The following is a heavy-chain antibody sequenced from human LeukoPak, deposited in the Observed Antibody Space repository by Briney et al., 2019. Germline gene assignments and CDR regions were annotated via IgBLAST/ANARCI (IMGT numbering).Heavy chain of an antibody. CDR3: ARVFATGPSFDY. CDR1: GFTFSSYW. V-gene: IGHV3-7*01. Sequence: PGGSLRLSCVASGFTFSSYWMNWVRQAPGKGLEWVANIKQDGREKYYVDSVKGRFTISRDNARNTLFLQMNSLRAEDTAVYYCARVFATGPSFDYWGQGTLVTVSS. D-gene: IGHD3-9*01. J-gene: IGHJ4*02. CDR2: IKQDGREK.